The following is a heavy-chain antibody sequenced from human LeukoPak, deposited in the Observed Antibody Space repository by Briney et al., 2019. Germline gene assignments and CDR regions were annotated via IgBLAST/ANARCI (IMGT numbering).Heavy chain of an antibody. D-gene: IGHD3-22*01. Sequence: GGSLRLSCAASGFTFSYFGIHWVRQAPGKGLEWLAAISYDGSDKYYADSVKGRFTIYRDNSKNTLYLQMNSLRAEDTAVYYCARGRGYYDSSSDYWGRGTLVTVSS. CDR1: GFTFSYFG. J-gene: IGHJ4*02. CDR2: ISYDGSDK. CDR3: ARGRGYYDSSSDY. V-gene: IGHV3-30*03.